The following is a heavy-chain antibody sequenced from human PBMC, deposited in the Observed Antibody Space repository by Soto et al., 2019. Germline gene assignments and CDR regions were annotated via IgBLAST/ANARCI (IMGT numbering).Heavy chain of an antibody. Sequence: SETLSLTCTVSGGSISSYYWSWIRQPPGKGPEWIGYIYYSGSTNYNPSLKSRVTISVDTSKNQFSLKLSSVTAADTAVYYCARDLGDYDFWSGYYYYYGMDVWGQGTTVTVSS. CDR1: GGSISSYY. CDR3: ARDLGDYDFWSGYYYYYGMDV. D-gene: IGHD3-3*01. CDR2: IYYSGST. J-gene: IGHJ6*02. V-gene: IGHV4-59*01.